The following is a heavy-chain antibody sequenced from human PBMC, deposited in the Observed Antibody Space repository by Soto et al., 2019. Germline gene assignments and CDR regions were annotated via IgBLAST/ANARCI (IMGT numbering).Heavy chain of an antibody. D-gene: IGHD5-12*01. Sequence: SVKLSCKASGGMFYSSAINWVRQAPGQGLEWMGGIVPMNGSPKYAQEFLGRVTISADASATTAYMDLSGLKSEDTAVYYCSFSPNWTYELTCYCGRGSKVTGSS. CDR1: GGMFYSSA. CDR3: SFSPNWTYELTCY. V-gene: IGHV1-69*13. CDR2: IVPMNGSP. J-gene: IGHJ4*02.